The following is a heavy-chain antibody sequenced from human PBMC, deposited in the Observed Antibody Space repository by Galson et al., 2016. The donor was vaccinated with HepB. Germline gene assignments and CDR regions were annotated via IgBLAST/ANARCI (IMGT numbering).Heavy chain of an antibody. CDR2: INWNSATI. CDR3: AKDRSDPRRFYYYGMDV. CDR1: GFAFDDYA. V-gene: IGHV3-9*01. J-gene: IGHJ6*02. Sequence: SLRLSCAASGFAFDDYAMHWVRQAPGKGLEWVSGINWNSATIVYADSVKGRFTISRDNAKNSLYLQMNSLRPDDTALYYCAKDRSDPRRFYYYGMDVWGQGTTVTVSS.